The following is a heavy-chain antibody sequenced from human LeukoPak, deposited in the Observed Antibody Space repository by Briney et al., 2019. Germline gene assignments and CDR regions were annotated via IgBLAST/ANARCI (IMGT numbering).Heavy chain of an antibody. V-gene: IGHV3-48*03. CDR1: GFTFSSYE. D-gene: IGHD1/OR15-1a*01. Sequence: GGSLRLSCAASGFTFSSYEMNWVRQAPGKGLEWVSYISSSGTTIYYADSVRGRITISRDNAKNSLYLQMNSLRAEDTAVYYCARVRREMKRSLGRTTEYSYYYYMDVWGKGTTVTVSS. CDR3: ARVRREMKRSLGRTTEYSYYYYMDV. J-gene: IGHJ6*03. CDR2: ISSSGTTI.